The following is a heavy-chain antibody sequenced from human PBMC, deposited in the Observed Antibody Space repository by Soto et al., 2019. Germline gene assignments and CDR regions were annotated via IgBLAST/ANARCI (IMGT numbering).Heavy chain of an antibody. V-gene: IGHV4-59*01. Sequence: SETRSPTCNVSGGSINSYYWSSIRQPPVKGLEWIGYIYDSGSTNYNPSLKSRVTISVDTSKNQFSLKLSSVTAADTAVYYCAREDYDILTGYKYFDYWGQGTLVTVSS. CDR3: AREDYDILTGYKYFDY. CDR2: IYDSGST. J-gene: IGHJ4*02. CDR1: GGSINSYY. D-gene: IGHD3-9*01.